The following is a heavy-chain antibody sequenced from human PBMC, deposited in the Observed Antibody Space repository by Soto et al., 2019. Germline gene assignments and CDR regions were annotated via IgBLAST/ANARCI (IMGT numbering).Heavy chain of an antibody. CDR2: ISSSGSDK. J-gene: IGHJ6*02. D-gene: IGHD3-3*01. CDR3: GRDIGYDYGAAKSSYFGLYV. CDR1: GFTFNNYS. Sequence: GGSLRLSCANSGFTFNNYSIPWVRQAPGKGLEWVSSISSSGSDKYYAESLKGRFTISRDVAQNVLYLHMNSLRGEDTVFYYCGRDIGYDYGAAKSSYFGLYVLGQGATVTVAS. V-gene: IGHV3-21*06.